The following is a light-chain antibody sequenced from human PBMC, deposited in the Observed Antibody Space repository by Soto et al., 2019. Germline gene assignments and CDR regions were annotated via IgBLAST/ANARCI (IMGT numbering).Light chain of an antibody. CDR2: GNS. CDR3: QSYDSSLSGSSV. V-gene: IGLV1-40*01. CDR1: SSNIGAGYD. Sequence: QPVLTQPPSVSGAPGQRVTISCTGSSSNIGAGYDVHWYQQLPGTAPKLLIYGNSNRPSGVPDRFSGSKSGTSASLAITGLQAEDEAYYYCQSYDSSLSGSSVFGTGTKVTVL. J-gene: IGLJ1*01.